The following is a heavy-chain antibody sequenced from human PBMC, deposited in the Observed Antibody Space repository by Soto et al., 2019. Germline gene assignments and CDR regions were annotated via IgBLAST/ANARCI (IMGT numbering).Heavy chain of an antibody. V-gene: IGHV3-53*04. CDR3: ARDFRPPYGVRYFDY. D-gene: IGHD4-17*01. CDR2: IYSGGST. J-gene: IGHJ4*02. CDR1: GFTVSSNY. Sequence: EVQLVESGGGLVQPGGSLRLSCAASGFTVSSNYMSRVRQAPGKGLEWVSVIYSGGSTYYADSVKGRFTISRHNSKNTLYLLMNSLRAEDTALYYCARDFRPPYGVRYFDYWGQGTLVTVSS.